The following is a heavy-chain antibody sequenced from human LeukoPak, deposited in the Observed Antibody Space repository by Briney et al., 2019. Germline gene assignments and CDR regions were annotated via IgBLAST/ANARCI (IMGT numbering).Heavy chain of an antibody. Sequence: SETLSLTCTVSGGSIRIGTYYWSWMRLPAGKGLEWIGRMYTSGKTTYNASFKRRVTISSGTSNSQVDLSLSSVTAADTAMYYCARCMTLRWCDTWGQGSLVTVSS. J-gene: IGHJ5*02. CDR1: GGSIRIGTYY. CDR2: MYTSGKT. V-gene: IGHV4-61*02. CDR3: ARCMTLRWCDT.